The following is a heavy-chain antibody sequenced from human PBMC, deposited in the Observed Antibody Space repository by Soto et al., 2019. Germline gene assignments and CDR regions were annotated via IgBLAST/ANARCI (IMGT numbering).Heavy chain of an antibody. CDR2: IYYSGST. D-gene: IGHD5-12*01. Sequence: SETLSLTCTVSGGSISSYYWSWIRQPPGKGLEWIGYIYYSGSTNYNPSLKSRVTISVDTSKNQFSLKLSSVTAADTAVYYCARVVAYSTRSGNYYGMDVWGQGTTVTVSS. CDR3: ARVVAYSTRSGNYYGMDV. V-gene: IGHV4-59*01. J-gene: IGHJ6*02. CDR1: GGSISSYY.